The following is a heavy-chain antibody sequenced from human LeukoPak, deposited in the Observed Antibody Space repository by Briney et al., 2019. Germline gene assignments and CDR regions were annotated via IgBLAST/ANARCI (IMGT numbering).Heavy chain of an antibody. CDR3: ARSGYVWGSYRYQPFDY. Sequence: SETLSLTCAVYGGSFGGYYWSWIRQPPGKGLEWIGEINHSGSTNYNPSLKSRVTISVDTSKNQFSLKLSSVTAADTAVYYCARSGYVWGSYRYQPFDYWGQGTLVTVSS. CDR1: GGSFGGYY. J-gene: IGHJ4*02. CDR2: INHSGST. V-gene: IGHV4-34*01. D-gene: IGHD3-16*02.